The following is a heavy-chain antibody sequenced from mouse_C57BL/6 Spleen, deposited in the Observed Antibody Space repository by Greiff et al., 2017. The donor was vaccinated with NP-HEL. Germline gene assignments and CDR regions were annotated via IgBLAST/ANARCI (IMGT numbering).Heavy chain of an antibody. V-gene: IGHV5-6*02. D-gene: IGHD4-1*01. CDR3: ARQRANWDEFAY. J-gene: IGHJ3*01. CDR2: ISSGGSYT. CDR1: GFTFSSYG. Sequence: DVMLVESGGDLVKPGGSLKLSCAASGFTFSSYGMSWVRQTPDKRLEWVATISSGGSYTYYPDSVKGRFTISRDNAKNTLYLQMSSLKSEDTAMYYCARQRANWDEFAYWGQGTLVTVSA.